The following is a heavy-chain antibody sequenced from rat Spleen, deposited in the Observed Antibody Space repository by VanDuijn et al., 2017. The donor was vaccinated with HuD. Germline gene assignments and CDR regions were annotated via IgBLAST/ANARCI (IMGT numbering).Heavy chain of an antibody. CDR2: ISTGGGNT. J-gene: IGHJ2*01. Sequence: EVQLVESGGDLVQPGRSLKLSCAASGFTFSNSYMAWVRQAPAKGLEWVAYISTGGGNTYYRDSVKGRFTISRDNAKSTLYLQMDSLGSEDTATYYCARTAYFDYWGQGVMVTVSS. V-gene: IGHV5-25*01. CDR1: GFTFSNSY. CDR3: ARTAYFDY.